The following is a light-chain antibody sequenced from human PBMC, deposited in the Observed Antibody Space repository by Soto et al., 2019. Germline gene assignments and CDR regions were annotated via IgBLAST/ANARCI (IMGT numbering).Light chain of an antibody. CDR1: QSLLSSSKNKNH. Sequence: DIVMTQSPDSLAVSLGERATINCKSRQSLLSSSKNKNHLAWYQQKPGQPPKLLIYWASTRESGVPDRFSGSGSGTDFTLSVSSLQAEDVAVYYCQQYYTTPRTFGQGTKLEIK. J-gene: IGKJ2*01. V-gene: IGKV4-1*01. CDR2: WAS. CDR3: QQYYTTPRT.